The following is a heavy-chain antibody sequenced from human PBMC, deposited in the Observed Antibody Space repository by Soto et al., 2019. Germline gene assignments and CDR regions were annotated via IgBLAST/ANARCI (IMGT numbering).Heavy chain of an antibody. CDR1: GFTFNTYA. J-gene: IGHJ5*02. V-gene: IGHV3-23*01. CDR3: AIDPFYDFWGRNWFDP. CDR2: INGNGVST. D-gene: IGHD3-3*01. Sequence: EVQLLESGGGLVQPGGSLRLSCVASGFTFNTYAMSWVRQAPGKGLEWVSGINGNGVSTYYADSVKGRFTISRDNSKNTLFLQMNSLRAEDTAVYYCAIDPFYDFWGRNWFDPWGQGTLVIVSS.